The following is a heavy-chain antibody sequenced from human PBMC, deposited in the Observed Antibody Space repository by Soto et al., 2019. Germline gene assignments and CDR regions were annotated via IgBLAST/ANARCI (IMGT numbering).Heavy chain of an antibody. V-gene: IGHV4-31*03. CDR2: IYYRGAT. Sequence: VQLQESGPGLVKPSQTLSLTCTVSGGSISENYYWTWLRQHPGKGLEWIGYIYYRGATYYNPSFKSRITISEDTSKNQFSLNMSSVTAADTALYYCARSVFRAIDASEIWGQGTMVTVSS. CDR1: GGSISENYY. CDR3: ARSVFRAIDASEI. D-gene: IGHD3-3*01. J-gene: IGHJ3*02.